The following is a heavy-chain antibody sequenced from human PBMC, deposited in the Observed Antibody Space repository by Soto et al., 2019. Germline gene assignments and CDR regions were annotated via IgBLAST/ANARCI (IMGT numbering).Heavy chain of an antibody. CDR1: GGTFSSYA. V-gene: IGHV1-69*01. CDR2: IIPIFGTA. D-gene: IGHD1-26*01. Sequence: QVRLVQSGAEVKKPGSSVKVSCKAPGGTFSSYAISWVRQAPGQGLEWMGGIIPIFGTANYAQKFQGRVTITADESTSTGYMELSSMRSEGTAVYCCARSQGGSSSLDIYYYYYYGMDGWGQGTTVTVSS. CDR3: ARSQGGSSSLDIYYYYYYGMDG. J-gene: IGHJ6*02.